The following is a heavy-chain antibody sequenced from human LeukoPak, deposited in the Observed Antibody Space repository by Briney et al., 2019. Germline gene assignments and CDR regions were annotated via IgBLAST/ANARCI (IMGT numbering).Heavy chain of an antibody. V-gene: IGHV4-59*01. Sequence: SETLSLTCTVSGGSTSSYYWSWIRQPPGKGLEWIGYIYYSGSTNYNPSLKSRVTISVDTSKNQFSLKLSSVTAADTAVYYCARATSAFDIWGQGTMVTVSS. CDR1: GGSTSSYY. J-gene: IGHJ3*02. D-gene: IGHD1-1*01. CDR2: IYYSGST. CDR3: ARATSAFDI.